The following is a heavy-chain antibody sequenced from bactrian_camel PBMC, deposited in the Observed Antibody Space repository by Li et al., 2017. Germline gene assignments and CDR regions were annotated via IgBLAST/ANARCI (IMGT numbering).Heavy chain of an antibody. CDR1: GFRVTDYA. D-gene: IGHD7*01. V-gene: IGHV3S1*01. Sequence: HVQLVESGGGSAQPGGPLTLSCAASGFRVTDYAFNWVRQAPGKGLEWISVIHRGGTITYYADSVKGRFTISRDDAKNALYLQLNSLKTEDTAMYYCVKEWKNGAYDARGQGTQVTVS. CDR3: VKEWKNGAYDA. J-gene: IGHJ4*01. CDR2: IHRGGTIT.